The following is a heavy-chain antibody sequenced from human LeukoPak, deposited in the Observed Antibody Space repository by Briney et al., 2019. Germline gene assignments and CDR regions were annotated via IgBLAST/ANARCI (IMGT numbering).Heavy chain of an antibody. CDR2: IYYSGST. CDR3: ARDLITMVRGVMTSNWFDP. V-gene: IGHV4-59*12. D-gene: IGHD3-10*01. CDR1: GGSISSYY. Sequence: PSETLSLTCTVSGGSISSYYWSWIRQPPGKGLEWIGYIYYSGSTNYNPSLKSRVTISVDTSKNQFSLKLSSVTAADTAVYYCARDLITMVRGVMTSNWFDPWGQGTLVTVSS. J-gene: IGHJ5*02.